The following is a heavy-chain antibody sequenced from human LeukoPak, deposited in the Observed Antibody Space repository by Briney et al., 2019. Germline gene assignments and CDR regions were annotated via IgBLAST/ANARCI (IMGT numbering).Heavy chain of an antibody. J-gene: IGHJ5*02. CDR3: ARSWLALWFGEYSTYRFDP. CDR1: GGSISSSSYY. Sequence: SETLSLTCTVSGGSISSSSYYWGWIRQPPGKGLEWIGSIYYSGSTYYNPSLKSRVTISVDTSKNQFSLKLSSVTAADTAVYYCARSWLALWFGEYSTYRFDPWGQGTLVTVSS. V-gene: IGHV4-39*07. D-gene: IGHD3-10*01. CDR2: IYYSGST.